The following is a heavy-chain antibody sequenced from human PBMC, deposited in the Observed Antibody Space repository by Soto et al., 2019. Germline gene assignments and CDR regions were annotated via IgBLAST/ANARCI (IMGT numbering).Heavy chain of an antibody. Sequence: QVQVVQSGAEVKKPGSSVKVSCKASGGTFSDSGVGFGWVRLAPGQGFQWIGGIIPMSSVVNHGQGFQGRVKITADAATGTAYMELSSMRSDDTVIYYCATTFCVEECFSTYYLDQWGQVTLVTVTS. J-gene: IGHJ4*02. CDR3: ATTFCVEECFSTYYLDQ. CDR1: GGTFSDSGVG. V-gene: IGHV1-69*12. CDR2: IIPMSSVV. D-gene: IGHD2-21*01.